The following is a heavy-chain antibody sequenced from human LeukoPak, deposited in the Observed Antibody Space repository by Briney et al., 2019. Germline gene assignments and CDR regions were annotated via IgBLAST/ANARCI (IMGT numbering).Heavy chain of an antibody. V-gene: IGHV4-31*03. CDR3: ARVKALRFLEFFLDF. D-gene: IGHD3-3*01. Sequence: PSETLSLTCSVSGGSISSDEYYWSWIRQHPGGGLELIGYGYHSGDSYYNPSLESRVTISLDTSKNQFSVKLRSVTAADTAVYYCARVKALRFLEFFLDFWGQGILVTVSS. J-gene: IGHJ4*02. CDR1: GGSISSDEYY. CDR2: GYHSGDS.